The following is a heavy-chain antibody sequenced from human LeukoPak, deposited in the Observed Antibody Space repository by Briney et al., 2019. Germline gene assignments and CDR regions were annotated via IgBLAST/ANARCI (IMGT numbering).Heavy chain of an antibody. V-gene: IGHV3-7*01. CDR3: ARSLWPEDC. Sequence: PGGSLRLSCAASGFTFSSYWMSWVRQAPGKGLKWVANINQDGSEKNYVDSVKGRFTISRDNAKTSFYLQMNSLRAEDTAVYYCARSLWPEDCWGQGILVTVSS. CDR2: INQDGSEK. D-gene: IGHD5-18*01. J-gene: IGHJ4*02. CDR1: GFTFSSYW.